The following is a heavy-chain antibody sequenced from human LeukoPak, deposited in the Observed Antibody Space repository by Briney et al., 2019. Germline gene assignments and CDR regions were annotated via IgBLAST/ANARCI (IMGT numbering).Heavy chain of an antibody. V-gene: IGHV3-11*01. CDR2: ISSGFINI. Sequence: GGSLRLSRAASGFTFSDSYMSWIRQAPGKGLEWISYISSGFINIYYADSVKGRFTISRDNAKNSLYLQMNSLRAEDTAVYYCARGSADYSWYMDVWGKGTTVTVSS. CDR1: GFTFSDSY. CDR3: ARGSADYSWYMDV. D-gene: IGHD5-12*01. J-gene: IGHJ6*04.